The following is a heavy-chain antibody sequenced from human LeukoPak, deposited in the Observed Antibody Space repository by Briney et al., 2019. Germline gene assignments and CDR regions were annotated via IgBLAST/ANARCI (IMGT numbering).Heavy chain of an antibody. V-gene: IGHV3-30*04. CDR2: ISYDGSNK. CDR1: GFTFSSYA. J-gene: IGHJ4*02. CDR3: AREGSTSCHFDY. Sequence: GRSLRLSCAASGFTFSSYAMHWVRQAPGKGLEWVAVISYDGSNKYYADSVKGRFTISRDNSKNTLYLQMNSLRAEDTAVYHCAREGSTSCHFDYWGQGTLVTVSS. D-gene: IGHD2-2*01.